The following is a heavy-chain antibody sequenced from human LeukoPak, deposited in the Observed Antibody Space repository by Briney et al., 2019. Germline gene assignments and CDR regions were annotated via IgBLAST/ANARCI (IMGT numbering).Heavy chain of an antibody. CDR1: GGSISSGSYY. D-gene: IGHD6-13*01. CDR3: ARYSSSYAFDI. J-gene: IGHJ3*02. V-gene: IGHV4-61*02. CDR2: IYTSGST. Sequence: SQALSLTCTVSGGSISSGSYYWRWIRQPAGKGLEWIGRIYTSGSTNYNPSLKSRVTISVDTSKNQFSLKLSSVTAADTAVYYCARYSSSYAFDIWGQGTMVTVSS.